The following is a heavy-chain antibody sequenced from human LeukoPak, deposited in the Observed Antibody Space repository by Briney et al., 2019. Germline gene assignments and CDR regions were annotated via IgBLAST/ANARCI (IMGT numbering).Heavy chain of an antibody. Sequence: ASVKVSCKGSGYTFIGYYMHWVRQAPGQGLEWMGWINPNSGDTNYAQKFQGRVAMTRDTSISTAYMELSSLRSDDTAVYYCARVYSVAGKRGVHWFDPWGQGTLVTVAS. J-gene: IGHJ5*02. CDR3: ARVYSVAGKRGVHWFDP. CDR2: INPNSGDT. V-gene: IGHV1-2*02. D-gene: IGHD6-19*01. CDR1: GYTFIGYY.